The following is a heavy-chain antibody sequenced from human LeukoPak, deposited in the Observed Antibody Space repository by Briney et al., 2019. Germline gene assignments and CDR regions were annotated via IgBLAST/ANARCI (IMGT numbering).Heavy chain of an antibody. CDR3: ARDYDFWSGYSPPAY. CDR1: GYTFTSYG. J-gene: IGHJ4*02. D-gene: IGHD3-3*01. CDR2: ISAYNGNT. V-gene: IGHV1-18*01. Sequence: ASVKVSCKASGYTFTSYGINWVRQAPGQGLEWMGWISAYNGNTNYAQKLQGRVTMTTDTSTSTAYMELRSLRSDDTAVYYCARDYDFWSGYSPPAYWGQGTLVTVSS.